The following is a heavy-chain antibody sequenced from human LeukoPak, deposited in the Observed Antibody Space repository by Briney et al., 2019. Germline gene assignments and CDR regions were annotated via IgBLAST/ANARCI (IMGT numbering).Heavy chain of an antibody. CDR3: ARGSPPNDAFDI. V-gene: IGHV1-2*02. Sequence: ASVKVSCKASGYTFTGYYMHWVRQAPGQGLEWMGWINPNSGGTNYAQKFQGRVTMTRDTSISTAYMELSGLRSDDTAVYYCARGSPPNDAFDIWGQGTMVTVSS. CDR2: INPNSGGT. CDR1: GYTFTGYY. J-gene: IGHJ3*02.